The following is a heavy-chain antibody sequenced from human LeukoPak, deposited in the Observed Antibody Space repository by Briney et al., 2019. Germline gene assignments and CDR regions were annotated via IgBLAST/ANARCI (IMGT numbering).Heavy chain of an antibody. D-gene: IGHD3-3*01. J-gene: IGHJ4*02. CDR3: ARVYYDFWSGYPVMYYFDY. Sequence: PSETLSPTCTVSGYSISSGYYWGWIRQPPGKGLEWIGSIYHSGSTYYNPSLKSRVTISVDTSKNQSSLKLSSVTAADTAVYYCARVYYDFWSGYPVMYYFDYWGQGTLVTVSS. CDR1: GYSISSGYY. CDR2: IYHSGST. V-gene: IGHV4-38-2*02.